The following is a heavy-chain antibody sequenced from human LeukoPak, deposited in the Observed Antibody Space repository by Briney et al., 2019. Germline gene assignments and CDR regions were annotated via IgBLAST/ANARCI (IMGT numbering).Heavy chain of an antibody. J-gene: IGHJ4*02. CDR2: ISNSGGST. D-gene: IGHD3-10*01. CDR1: GFTFSSYA. V-gene: IGHV3-23*01. Sequence: GGSLRLSCAASGFTFSSYAMSRVRQAPGKGLKWVSAISNSGGSTYYADSVKGRFTISRDNSKNTLYLQMNSLRAEDTAVYYCAKHDRGSGSPYYFDYWGQGTLVTVSS. CDR3: AKHDRGSGSPYYFDY.